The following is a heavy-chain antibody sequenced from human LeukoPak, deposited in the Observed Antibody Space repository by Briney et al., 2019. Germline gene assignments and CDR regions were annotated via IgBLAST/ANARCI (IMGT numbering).Heavy chain of an antibody. CDR3: ARAAGIRPGYIDY. CDR2: MNPNSGNT. V-gene: IGHV1-8*01. CDR1: GYTFTSCD. J-gene: IGHJ4*02. Sequence: ASVKVSCKASGYTFTSCDINWVRQATGQGLEWMGWMNPNSGNTGYTQKFQGRVTITRNTSISTAYMELSSLRSEDTAVYYCARAAGIRPGYIDYWGQGTLVTVSS.